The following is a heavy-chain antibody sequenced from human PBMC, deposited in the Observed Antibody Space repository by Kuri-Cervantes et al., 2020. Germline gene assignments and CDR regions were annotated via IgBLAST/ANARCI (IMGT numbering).Heavy chain of an antibody. CDR3: ARGPYCGGDCSSFLDY. V-gene: IGHV3-53*04. CDR2: IYNDDST. Sequence: GGSLRLSCTVSGDSITNYYWNWIRQPPGKGLEWVSLIYNDDSTFYADSVKGRFTISRHNSRNKLYLQMNSLRTEDTAVYYCARGPYCGGDCSSFLDYWGLGTLVTVSS. CDR1: GDSITNYY. J-gene: IGHJ4*02. D-gene: IGHD2-21*02.